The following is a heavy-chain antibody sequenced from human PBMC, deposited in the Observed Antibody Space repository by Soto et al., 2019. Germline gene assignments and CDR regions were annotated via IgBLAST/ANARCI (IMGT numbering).Heavy chain of an antibody. CDR1: GGSFSGYY. V-gene: IGHV4-34*01. J-gene: IGHJ4*02. D-gene: IGHD4-17*01. Sequence: SETLSLTCAVYGGSFSGYYWSWIRQPPGKGLEWIGEINHSGSTNYNPSLKSRVTISVDTSKNQFSLKLSSVTAADTAVYYCARGATRHDYGDYPLPFDYWGQGTLVTVSS. CDR3: ARGATRHDYGDYPLPFDY. CDR2: INHSGST.